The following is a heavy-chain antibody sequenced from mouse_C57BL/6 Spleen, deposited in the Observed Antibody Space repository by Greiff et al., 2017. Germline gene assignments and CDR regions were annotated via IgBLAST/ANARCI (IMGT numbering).Heavy chain of an antibody. CDR2: IYPRSGNT. CDR3: AREGGSKGVAY. J-gene: IGHJ3*01. Sequence: QVQLQQSGAELARPGASVKLSCKASGYTFTSYGISWVKQRTGQGLEWIGEIYPRSGNTYYNEKFKGKATLTADESSSTAYMELRSLTSEDSAVYLYAREGGSKGVAYWGQGTLVTVSA. V-gene: IGHV1-81*01. CDR1: GYTFTSYG. D-gene: IGHD1-1*01.